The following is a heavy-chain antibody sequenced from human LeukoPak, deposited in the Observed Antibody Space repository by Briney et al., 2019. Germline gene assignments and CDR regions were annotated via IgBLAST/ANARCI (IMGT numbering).Heavy chain of an antibody. J-gene: IGHJ4*02. D-gene: IGHD3-16*01. V-gene: IGHV3-48*03. CDR2: ISSSGSTI. CDR1: GFTFSSYE. CDR3: ARVRDYVSDAKADY. Sequence: PGGSLRLSCAASGFTFSSYEMNWVRQAPGKGLEWVSYISSSGSTIYYADSVKGRFTISRDNAKNSLYLQMNSLRAEDTAVYYCARVRDYVSDAKADYWGQGTLVTVSS.